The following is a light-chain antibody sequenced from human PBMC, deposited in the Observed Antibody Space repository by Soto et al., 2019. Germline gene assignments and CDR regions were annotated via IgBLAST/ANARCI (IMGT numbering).Light chain of an antibody. J-gene: IGKJ1*01. CDR1: PSVSSSY. Sequence: LTQSPGTMSLSPGERATLSCRASPSVSSSYLAWYQQKPGQAPRLLIYGASSRATGIPDRFSGSGSGTDFTLTISRLEPEDFAVYYCQQYGSSPQWTFGQGTKVDIK. CDR3: QQYGSSPQWT. V-gene: IGKV3-20*01. CDR2: GAS.